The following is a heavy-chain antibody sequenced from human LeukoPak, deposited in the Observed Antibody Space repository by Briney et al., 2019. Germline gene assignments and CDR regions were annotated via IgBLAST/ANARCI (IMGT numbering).Heavy chain of an antibody. CDR3: AKILARYYDSSGYSPNYFDY. CDR2: IRYDGSNK. V-gene: IGHV3-30*02. D-gene: IGHD3-22*01. CDR1: GFTFSSYA. J-gene: IGHJ4*02. Sequence: GGSLRLSCAASGFTFSSYAMSWVRQAPGKGLEWVAFIRYDGSNKYYADSVKGRFTISRDNSKNTLYLQMNRLRAEDTAVYYCAKILARYYDSSGYSPNYFDYWGQGTLVTVSS.